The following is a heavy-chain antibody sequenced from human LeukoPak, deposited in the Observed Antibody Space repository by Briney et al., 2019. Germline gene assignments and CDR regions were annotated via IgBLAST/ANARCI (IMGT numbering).Heavy chain of an antibody. CDR1: GGSFSGHY. J-gene: IGHJ4*02. D-gene: IGHD2-2*01. CDR3: ARGSPRLRSENIVVVPAAVFDY. CDR2: INHSGST. V-gene: IGHV4-34*01. Sequence: SETLSLTCAVYGGSFSGHYWSWIRQPPGKGLEWIGEINHSGSTNYNPSLKSRVTISVDTSKNQFSLKLSSVTAADTAVYYCARGSPRLRSENIVVVPAAVFDYWGQGTLVTVSS.